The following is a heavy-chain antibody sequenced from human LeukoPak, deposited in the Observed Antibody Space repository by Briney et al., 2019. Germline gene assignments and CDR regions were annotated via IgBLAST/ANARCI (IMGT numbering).Heavy chain of an antibody. CDR2: ISGPGRTT. CDR1: GFTFKNAW. V-gene: IGHV3-23*01. J-gene: IGHJ4*02. D-gene: IGHD1-7*01. Sequence: GGSLRLSCEASGFTFKNAWMIWVRQAPGRGLEWVSGISGPGRTTYYADFVKGRFTISRDNSKNTLYLQMNSMRVEDTAVYFCTKEWSNAGTTISPPDYWGQGTLVTVSS. CDR3: TKEWSNAGTTISPPDY.